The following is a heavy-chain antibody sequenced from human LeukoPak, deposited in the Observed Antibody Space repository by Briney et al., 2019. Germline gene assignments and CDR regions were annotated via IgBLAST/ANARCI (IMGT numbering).Heavy chain of an antibody. J-gene: IGHJ6*02. V-gene: IGHV7-4-1*02. CDR3: ARDLSMVGSWDPDYYYYGMDV. CDR1: GYTFTSYA. CDR2: INTNTGSP. D-gene: IGHD6-13*01. Sequence: ASVKVSCKASGYTFTSYAMNWVRQAPGQGLEWMGWINTNTGSPTYAQGFTGRFVFSLDTSVSTAYLQISSLKAEDTAVYYCARDLSMVGSWDPDYYYYGMDVWGQGTTVTVSS.